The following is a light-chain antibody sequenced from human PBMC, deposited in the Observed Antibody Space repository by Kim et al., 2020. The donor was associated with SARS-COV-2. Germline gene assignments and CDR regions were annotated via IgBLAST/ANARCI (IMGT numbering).Light chain of an antibody. J-gene: IGLJ1*01. CDR2: AKT. CDR3: FSRDTDGPHNYV. V-gene: IGLV3-19*01. CDR1: SVQGYY. Sequence: LEQTVRIKVQGDSVQGYYARWYKQKPDQAPLLVIYAKTNRPSGIPDRFSGSSSGNTASLTITGAQAEDEADYYCFSRDTDGPHNYVFGTGTKVTVL.